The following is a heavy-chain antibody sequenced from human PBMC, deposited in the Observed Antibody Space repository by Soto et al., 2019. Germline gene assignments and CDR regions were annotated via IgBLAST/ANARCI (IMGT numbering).Heavy chain of an antibody. Sequence: QVQLVESGGGVVQPGRSLTLSCAASGFTFGSFAMHWVRQAPGKGLEWVALVSDDGVTKYYADSVTGRFTISRDNSKNTLYLEMNSLRTEDTAVYYGYSSGWWGQGTLVTVSS. CDR3: YSSGW. V-gene: IGHV3-30*04. J-gene: IGHJ4*02. CDR2: VSDDGVTK. CDR1: GFTFGSFA. D-gene: IGHD6-19*01.